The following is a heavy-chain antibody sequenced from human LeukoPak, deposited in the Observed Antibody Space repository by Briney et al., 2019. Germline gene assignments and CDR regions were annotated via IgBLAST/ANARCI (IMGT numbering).Heavy chain of an antibody. CDR1: GGSISSSSYY. D-gene: IGHD2-2*01. V-gene: IGHV4-39*07. CDR3: ARVGCSSTSCYSYYYYYMDV. CDR2: IYYSGST. J-gene: IGHJ6*03. Sequence: SETLSLTCTVSGGSISSSSYYWGWIHQPPGKGLEWIGSIYYSGSTYYNPSLKSRVTISVDTSKNQFSLKLSSVTAADTAVYYCARVGCSSTSCYSYYYYYMDVWGKGTTVTVSS.